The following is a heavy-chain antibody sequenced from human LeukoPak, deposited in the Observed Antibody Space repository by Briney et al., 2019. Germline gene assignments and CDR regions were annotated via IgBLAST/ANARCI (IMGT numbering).Heavy chain of an antibody. CDR2: INPNSGGT. Sequence: ASVKVSCKASGYTFTGYYMHWVRQAPGQGLEWMGWINPNSGGTNYAQKFQGRVTMTRDTSITTAYMELSRLRSDDTAVYYCARRGNYGDYFDYWGQGTLVTVSS. CDR3: ARRGNYGDYFDY. V-gene: IGHV1-2*02. CDR1: GYTFTGYY. D-gene: IGHD4-17*01. J-gene: IGHJ4*02.